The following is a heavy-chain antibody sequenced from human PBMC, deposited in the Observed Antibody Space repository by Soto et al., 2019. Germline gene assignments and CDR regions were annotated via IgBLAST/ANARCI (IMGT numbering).Heavy chain of an antibody. Sequence: QVQLQESGPGLVKPSQTLSLTCTVSGGSISSGGYYWTWTRQNPGKGLEWIGYIYDSGRPYYNPSLKSRATISVDTSKNQFPLKLRSVTAADTAVYYCARSVFPWGQGTLVTVSS. CDR3: ARSVFP. J-gene: IGHJ5*02. V-gene: IGHV4-31*03. CDR1: GGSISSGGYY. CDR2: IYDSGRP.